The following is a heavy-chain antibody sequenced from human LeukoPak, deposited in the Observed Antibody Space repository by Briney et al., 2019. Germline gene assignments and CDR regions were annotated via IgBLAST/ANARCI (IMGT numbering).Heavy chain of an antibody. J-gene: IGHJ4*02. Sequence: GGSLRLSCAASGFTFSSYGMHWVRQAPGKGLEWVAVISYDGSNKYYADSVKGRFTISRDNSKNTLYLQMNSLRAEDTAVYYCAKVTDYWGQGTLVTVSS. CDR1: GFTFSSYG. CDR2: ISYDGSNK. V-gene: IGHV3-30*18. CDR3: AKVTDY.